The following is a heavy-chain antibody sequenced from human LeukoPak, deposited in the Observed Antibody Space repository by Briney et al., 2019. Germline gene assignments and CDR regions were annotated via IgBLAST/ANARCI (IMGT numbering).Heavy chain of an antibody. D-gene: IGHD6-25*01. Sequence: PGGSLRLSCAASGFTFSSYAMSWVRQAPGKGLEWVSVISGSGDNTYYADSVKGRFTISRDNSKNTLYLQMNSLRAEDTAVYYCAKANSGSASRGYFDYWGQGTLVTVSS. CDR2: ISGSGDNT. CDR1: GFTFSSYA. J-gene: IGHJ4*02. V-gene: IGHV3-23*01. CDR3: AKANSGSASRGYFDY.